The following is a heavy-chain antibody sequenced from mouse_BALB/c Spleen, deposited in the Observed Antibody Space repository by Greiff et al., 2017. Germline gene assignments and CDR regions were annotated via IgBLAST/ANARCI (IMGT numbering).Heavy chain of an antibody. V-gene: IGHV1-54*01. CDR3: ARGGRVFYAMDY. J-gene: IGHJ4*01. Sequence: QVQLQPSGAELVRPGTSVKVSCKASGYAFTNYLIEWVKQRPGQGLEWVGVINPGSGGTNYNEKFKGKATLTADNSSSTAYMQLSSLTSDDSAVYFCARGGRVFYAMDYWGQGTSVTISA. CDR1: GYAFTNYL. CDR2: INPGSGGT.